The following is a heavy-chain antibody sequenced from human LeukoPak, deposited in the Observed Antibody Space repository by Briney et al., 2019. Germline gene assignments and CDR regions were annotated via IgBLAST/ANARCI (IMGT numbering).Heavy chain of an antibody. CDR1: GFTFSSYS. D-gene: IGHD3-10*01. V-gene: IGHV3-21*01. Sequence: GGSLRLSCAASGFTFSSYSMNWVRQAPGKGLERVSSISSSSSYIYYADSVKGRFTISRDNAKNSLYLQMNSLRAEDTAVYYCARDPTYYYGSGSYYPTYYYYGMDVWGQGTTVTVSS. CDR2: ISSSSSYI. CDR3: ARDPTYYYGSGSYYPTYYYYGMDV. J-gene: IGHJ6*02.